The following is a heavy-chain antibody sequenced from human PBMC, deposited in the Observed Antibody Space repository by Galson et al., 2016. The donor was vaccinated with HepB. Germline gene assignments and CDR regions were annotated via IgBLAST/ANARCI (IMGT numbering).Heavy chain of an antibody. CDR3: ARGYGGNYWHFDL. CDR2: ISYDGSNK. D-gene: IGHD4-23*01. V-gene: IGHV3-30*04. CDR1: GFTFSSYA. Sequence: SLRLSCAASGFTFSSYAIHWVRQAPGKGLEWVAVISYDGSNKYYAASVKGRFTISRDHPKNTLYLQMNSLRAEDTAVYYCARGYGGNYWHFDLWGRGTLVTVSS. J-gene: IGHJ2*01.